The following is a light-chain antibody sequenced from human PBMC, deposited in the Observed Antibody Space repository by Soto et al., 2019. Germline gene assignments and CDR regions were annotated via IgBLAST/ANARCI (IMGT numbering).Light chain of an antibody. CDR3: HQYGSSPRT. V-gene: IGKV3-20*01. CDR2: GAS. CDR1: QSVSSSY. Sequence: EIVLTQSPGTLSLSPGERATLSCRASQSVSSSYLAWFQHKPGQAPRLLSYGASSRATGIPDRFSGSGSGTDFTLTISRLEPEDFAVYYCHQYGSSPRTFGQGTKLEIK. J-gene: IGKJ2*01.